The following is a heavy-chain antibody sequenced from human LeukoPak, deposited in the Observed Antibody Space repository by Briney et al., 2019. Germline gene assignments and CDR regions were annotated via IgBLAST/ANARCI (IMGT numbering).Heavy chain of an antibody. V-gene: IGHV3-21*01. J-gene: IGHJ4*02. CDR2: ISSGSSHI. Sequence: GGSPRLSCAASGFIFSTHSMSWVRQSPGKGLEWVSSISSGSSHIYYADSMKGRFTISRDNAGNSLFLQMNSLKAEDTAVYYCVRDFRTQLDGYSPPYHFDYWGQGALVTVSS. D-gene: IGHD5-24*01. CDR1: GFIFSTHS. CDR3: VRDFRTQLDGYSPPYHFDY.